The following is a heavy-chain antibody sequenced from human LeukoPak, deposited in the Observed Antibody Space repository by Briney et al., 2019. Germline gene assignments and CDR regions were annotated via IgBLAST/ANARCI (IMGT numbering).Heavy chain of an antibody. Sequence: SETLSLTCTVSGGSISSGGYYWSWIRQHPGKGLEWIGYIYYSGSTYYNPSLKSRVTISVDTSKNQFSLELSSVTAADTAVYYCARDGKSSGWVDYWGQGTLVTVSS. D-gene: IGHD6-19*01. CDR1: GGSISSGGYY. CDR2: IYYSGST. J-gene: IGHJ4*02. V-gene: IGHV4-31*03. CDR3: ARDGKSSGWVDY.